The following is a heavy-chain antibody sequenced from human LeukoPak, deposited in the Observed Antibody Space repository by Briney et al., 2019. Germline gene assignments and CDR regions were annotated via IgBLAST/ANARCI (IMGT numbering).Heavy chain of an antibody. Sequence: SETLSLTCAVYGGSFSGYYWTWIRQPPGKGLEWIGEINHSGSTNYNPSLKSRVTISEDTSKNQFSLKLSSVAAADTAVYYCARGPSTHYYESIGYYYFDYWGLGTLVTVSS. CDR1: GGSFSGYY. J-gene: IGHJ4*02. CDR2: INHSGST. V-gene: IGHV4-34*01. D-gene: IGHD3-22*01. CDR3: ARGPSTHYYESIGYYYFDY.